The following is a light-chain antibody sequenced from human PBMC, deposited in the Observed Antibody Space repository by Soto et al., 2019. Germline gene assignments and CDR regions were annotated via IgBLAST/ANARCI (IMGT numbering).Light chain of an antibody. CDR2: GAS. CDR1: QKIDSRY. Sequence: EMVLTQSAGTLSLSPGERATLSCRASQKIDSRYIAWYQKKNGQAPRLFIYGASNRATGIPDRFSGSGSVTEFTLTINRLEPEDFAVYYCQAFGRTFGQGTKVEVK. CDR3: QAFGRT. V-gene: IGKV3-20*01. J-gene: IGKJ1*01.